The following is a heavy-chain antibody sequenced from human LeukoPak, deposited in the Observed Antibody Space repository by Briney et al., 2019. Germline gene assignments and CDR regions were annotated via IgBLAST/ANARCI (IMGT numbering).Heavy chain of an antibody. CDR1: GFTFSSYW. CDR2: IKQDGSEK. J-gene: IGHJ4*02. CDR3: AREGIILSYYFDY. V-gene: IGHV3-7*01. D-gene: IGHD3-10*01. Sequence: GGSLRLSCAASGFTFSSYWMSWVRQAPGKGLEWVANIKQDGSEKYYVDSVKGRFTISRDNAKNSLYLQMNSLRAEDTAVYCCAREGIILSYYFDYWGQGTLVTVSS.